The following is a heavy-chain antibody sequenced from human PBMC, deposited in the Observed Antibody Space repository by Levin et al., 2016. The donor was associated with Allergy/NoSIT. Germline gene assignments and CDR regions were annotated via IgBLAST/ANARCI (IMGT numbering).Heavy chain of an antibody. V-gene: IGHV4-38-2*02. D-gene: IGHD6-13*01. CDR3: ARAGGSSWYIDNFDY. CDR1: GYSISSGYY. Sequence: SETLSLTCTVSGYSISSGYYWSWIRQPPGKGLEWIAYIYYSGSTDYNPSLRSRVTISVDTSKNQFSLKLSSVTAADTAVYYCARAGGSSWYIDNFDYWGQGTLVTVSS. J-gene: IGHJ4*02. CDR2: IYYSGST.